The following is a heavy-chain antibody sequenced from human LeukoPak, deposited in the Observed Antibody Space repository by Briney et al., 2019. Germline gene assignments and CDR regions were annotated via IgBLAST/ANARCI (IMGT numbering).Heavy chain of an antibody. J-gene: IGHJ3*02. D-gene: IGHD6-13*01. V-gene: IGHV3-11*01. Sequence: GGSLRLSCAASGFTLSDYYMSWIRQAPGKGLEWVSYISSSGSTIYYADSVKGRFTISRDNAKNSLYLQMNSLRAEDTAVYYCARDSSSFNAFDIWGQGTMVTVSS. CDR3: ARDSSSFNAFDI. CDR2: ISSSGSTI. CDR1: GFTLSDYY.